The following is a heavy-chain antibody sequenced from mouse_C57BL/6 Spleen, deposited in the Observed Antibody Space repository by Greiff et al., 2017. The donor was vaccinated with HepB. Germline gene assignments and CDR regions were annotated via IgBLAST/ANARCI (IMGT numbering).Heavy chain of an antibody. CDR3: ARSPPYGGRYFDV. CDR2: IHPNSGST. V-gene: IGHV1-64*01. D-gene: IGHD1-1*01. CDR1: GYTFTSYW. Sequence: QVQLQQPGAELVKPGASVKLSCKASGYTFTSYWMHWVKQRPGQGLEWIGMIHPNSGSTNYNEKFKSKATLTVDKSSSTAYMQLSSLTSEDSAVYYCARSPPYGGRYFDVWGTGTTVTVSS. J-gene: IGHJ1*03.